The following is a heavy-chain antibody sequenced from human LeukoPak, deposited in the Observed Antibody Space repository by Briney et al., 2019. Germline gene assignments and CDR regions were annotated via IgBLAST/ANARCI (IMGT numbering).Heavy chain of an antibody. Sequence: SETLSLTCTVSGGSISSGGYYWSWIRQHPGKGLEWIGYIYYSGSIYYNPSLKSRVTISVDTSKNQFSLKLSSVTAADTAVYYCARSRVGARSYYYYYMDVWGKGTTVTVSS. D-gene: IGHD3-3*01. CDR2: IYYSGSI. CDR3: ARSRVGARSYYYYYMDV. CDR1: GGSISSGGYY. J-gene: IGHJ6*03. V-gene: IGHV4-30-4*08.